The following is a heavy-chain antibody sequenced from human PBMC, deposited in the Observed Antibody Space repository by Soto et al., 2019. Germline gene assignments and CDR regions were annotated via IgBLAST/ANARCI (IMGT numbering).Heavy chain of an antibody. CDR1: GFTFSSYA. Sequence: EVQLLESGGGLIQPGGSLRLSCAASGFTFSSYAMNWVRQAPGKGLEWVSGISGSGGSTYYADSVKGRFTISRDNSKKTLYLQMSSLRAEDTAVYYCAKAFSWYADWGQGTLVTVSS. V-gene: IGHV3-23*01. CDR2: ISGSGGST. D-gene: IGHD6-13*01. CDR3: AKAFSWYAD. J-gene: IGHJ4*02.